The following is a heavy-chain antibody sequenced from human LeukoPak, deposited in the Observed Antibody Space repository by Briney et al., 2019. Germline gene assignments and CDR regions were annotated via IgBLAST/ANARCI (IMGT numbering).Heavy chain of an antibody. CDR3: ARGGYSSSWFWNY. CDR2: INRDGSEK. D-gene: IGHD6-13*01. Sequence: GGSLRLSCAASGFTLSNYWMTWVRQAPGKGLEWVANINRDGSEKYYVDSVKGRFTISRDNAKNSLYLQMNSLSAEDTAVYYCARGGYSSSWFWNYWGQGTLVTVSS. CDR1: GFTLSNYW. J-gene: IGHJ4*02. V-gene: IGHV3-7*01.